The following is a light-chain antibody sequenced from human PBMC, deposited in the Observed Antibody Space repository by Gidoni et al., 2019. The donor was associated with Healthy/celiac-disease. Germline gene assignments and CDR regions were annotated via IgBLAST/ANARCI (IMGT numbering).Light chain of an antibody. CDR3: QQLNSYPST. CDR2: A. CDR1: QGISSY. J-gene: IGKJ5*01. V-gene: IGKV1-9*01. Sequence: DIQLTQSPSFLSASVGDRVTITCRASQGISSYLAWYQQKPGKAPKLLIYAASRFSGSGSGTEVTLTISSLQPEDFATYYCQQLNSYPSTFGQGTRLEIK.